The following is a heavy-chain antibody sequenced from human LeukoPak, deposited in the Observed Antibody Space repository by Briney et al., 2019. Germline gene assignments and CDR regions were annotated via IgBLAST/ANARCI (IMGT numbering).Heavy chain of an antibody. CDR1: GYTFTSHD. Sequence: ASVKASCKASGYTFTSHDINWVRQATGQGVEWMGWMNPDSGNTGYAQKFQGRFTITRNTSITTAYMELSSLRSEDTAMYYCPKGADSTGWYGSAFDYWGQGTLVTVSS. J-gene: IGHJ4*02. V-gene: IGHV1-8*01. CDR3: PKGADSTGWYGSAFDY. CDR2: MNPDSGNT. D-gene: IGHD6-19*01.